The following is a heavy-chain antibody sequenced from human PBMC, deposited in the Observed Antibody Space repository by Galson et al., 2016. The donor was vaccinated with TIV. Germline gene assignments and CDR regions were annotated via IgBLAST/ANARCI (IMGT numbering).Heavy chain of an antibody. J-gene: IGHJ4*02. CDR2: IYHTGHT. Sequence: LSLTCTVSGGSTSSYYWTWIRQPPGKGLEWIGYIYHTGHTIYNPSLTSRVSISLDTSKNQFSLKLSSVTAADTALYYCAREGSADYDWGRAHFDYWGQGTLVTVSS. CDR3: AREGSADYDWGRAHFDY. CDR1: GGSTSSYY. D-gene: IGHD3-16*01. V-gene: IGHV4-59*12.